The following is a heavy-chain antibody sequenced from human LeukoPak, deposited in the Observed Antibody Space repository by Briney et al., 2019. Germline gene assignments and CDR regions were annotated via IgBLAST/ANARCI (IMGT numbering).Heavy chain of an antibody. Sequence: ASVKVSCKASGGTFSSYAISWVRQAPGQGLEWMGGIIPIFGTANYAQTFQGRVTITADESTSTAYMELSSLRSEDTAVYYCAREETSYYYMDVWGKGTTVTVSS. CDR1: GGTFSSYA. J-gene: IGHJ6*03. V-gene: IGHV1-69*13. CDR2: IIPIFGTA. CDR3: AREETSYYYMDV.